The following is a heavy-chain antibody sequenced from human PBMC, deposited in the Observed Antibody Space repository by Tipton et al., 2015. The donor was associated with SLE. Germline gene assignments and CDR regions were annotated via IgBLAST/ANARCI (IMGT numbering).Heavy chain of an antibody. V-gene: IGHV4-59*01. CDR3: AGGGYSSSWDY. J-gene: IGHJ4*02. Sequence: TLSLTCTVSGGSISSYYWSWIRQPPGKGLEWIGYIYYSGSTNYNPSLKSRVTISVDTSKNQISLKLSSVTAADTAVYYCAGGGYSSSWDYWGQGTLVTVSS. CDR2: IYYSGST. CDR1: GGSISSYY. D-gene: IGHD6-13*01.